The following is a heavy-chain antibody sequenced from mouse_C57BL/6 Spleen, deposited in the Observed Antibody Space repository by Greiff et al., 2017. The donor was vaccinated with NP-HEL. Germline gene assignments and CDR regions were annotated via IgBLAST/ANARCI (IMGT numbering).Heavy chain of an antibody. J-gene: IGHJ3*01. CDR2: IYPGDGDT. Sequence: VQLQQSGPELVKPGASVKISCKASGYAFSSSWMNWVKQRPGKGLEWIGRIYPGDGDTNYNGKFKGKATLTADKSSSTAYMQLSSLTSEDSAVYFCAREGRLAYWGQGTLVTVSA. CDR3: AREGRLAY. CDR1: GYAFSSSW. V-gene: IGHV1-82*01.